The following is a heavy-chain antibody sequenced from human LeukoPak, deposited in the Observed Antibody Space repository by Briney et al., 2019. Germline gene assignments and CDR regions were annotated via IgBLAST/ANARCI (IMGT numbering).Heavy chain of an antibody. CDR3: ARDSRGSGSYQGVDV. CDR1: GYTFTNYA. V-gene: IGHV1-3*01. CDR2: INGGKGDT. Sequence: ASVKVSCKTSGYTFTNYAMHWVCQAPGQRLEWMGWINGGKGDTKYSQKFQGRVTFTRDTSASTVYMELSSLTFEDPAVYYCARDSRGSGSYQGVDVWGKGTTVTVSS. J-gene: IGHJ6*04. D-gene: IGHD3-10*01.